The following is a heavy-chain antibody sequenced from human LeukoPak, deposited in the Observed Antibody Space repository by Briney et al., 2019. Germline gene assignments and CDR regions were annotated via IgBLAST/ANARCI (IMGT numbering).Heavy chain of an antibody. CDR2: ITGGGSDT. D-gene: IGHD2-15*01. CDR3: AKGTGRYCSGASCYPLDY. Sequence: GGSLRLSCAASGFTFSTYAMTWVRQAPGKGLELVSLITGGGSDTYYPDPVKGRFTISRDNSKNTLYLQMNSLRAEDTAVYYCAKGTGRYCSGASCYPLDYWGQGTLVTVSS. CDR1: GFTFSTYA. V-gene: IGHV3-23*01. J-gene: IGHJ4*02.